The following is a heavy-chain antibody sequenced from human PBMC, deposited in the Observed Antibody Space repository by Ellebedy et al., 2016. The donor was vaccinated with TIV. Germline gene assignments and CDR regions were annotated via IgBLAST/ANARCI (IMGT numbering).Heavy chain of an antibody. J-gene: IGHJ4*02. CDR1: GGTFSSYA. CDR2: IIPILGIA. Sequence: AASVKVSCKASGGTFSSYAISWVRQAPGQGLEWMGRIIPILGIANYAQKFQGRVTMTRSTSISTAYMELSSLRSEDTAVYYCARGEWLPYLFDYWGQGTLVTVSS. CDR3: ARGEWLPYLFDY. D-gene: IGHD2-2*02. V-gene: IGHV1-69*04.